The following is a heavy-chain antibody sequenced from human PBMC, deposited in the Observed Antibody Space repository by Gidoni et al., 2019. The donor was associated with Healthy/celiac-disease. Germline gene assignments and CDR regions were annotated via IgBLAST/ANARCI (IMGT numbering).Heavy chain of an antibody. Sequence: EVQLVESGGGLVQPGGSLRLSCSASGFTFSSYAMHWVRQAPGKGLEYVSAISSNGGSTYYADSVKGRFTISRDNSKNTLYLQMSSLRAEDTAVYYCVKPIVAFSYYYYGMDVWGQGTTVTVSS. V-gene: IGHV3-64D*08. CDR3: VKPIVAFSYYYYGMDV. CDR2: ISSNGGST. J-gene: IGHJ6*02. CDR1: GFTFSSYA. D-gene: IGHD3-22*01.